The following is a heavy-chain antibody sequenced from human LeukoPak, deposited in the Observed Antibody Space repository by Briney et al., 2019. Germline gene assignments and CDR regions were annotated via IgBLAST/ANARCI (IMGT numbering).Heavy chain of an antibody. Sequence: GGSLRLSCAASGFTFSSHWMSWVRQAPGKGLEWVANIKQDGSEKYYVDSVKGRFTISRDNAKNSLYLQMNSLRAEDTAVYYCARARPNYDFWSGYYSPTDWFDPWGQGTLVTVSS. V-gene: IGHV3-7*01. J-gene: IGHJ5*02. CDR1: GFTFSSHW. CDR3: ARARPNYDFWSGYYSPTDWFDP. D-gene: IGHD3-3*01. CDR2: IKQDGSEK.